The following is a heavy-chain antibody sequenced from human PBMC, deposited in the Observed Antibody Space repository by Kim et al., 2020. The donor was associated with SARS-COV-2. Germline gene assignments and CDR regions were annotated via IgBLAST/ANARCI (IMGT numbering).Heavy chain of an antibody. V-gene: IGHV3-30*01. J-gene: IGHJ3*02. D-gene: IGHD3-16*01. CDR3: ARDLSPGGVTTHDAFDI. Sequence: VKGRFTISRDNSKNALYLQMNSLRAEDTAVYYCARDLSPGGVTTHDAFDIWGQGTMVTVSS.